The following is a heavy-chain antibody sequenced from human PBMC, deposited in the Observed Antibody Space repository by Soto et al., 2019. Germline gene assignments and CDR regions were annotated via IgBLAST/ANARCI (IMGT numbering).Heavy chain of an antibody. CDR3: ARDRPGVVPAAIRKYYYRMDV. D-gene: IGHD2-2*01. V-gene: IGHV1-69*13. J-gene: IGHJ6*02. Sequence: SVKVSCKASGGTFSSYAISWVRQAPGQGLEWMGGIIPIFGTANYAQKFNGRVTINQDESTSTEYMELSSLRSEDTHAYYCARDRPGVVPAAIRKYYYRMDVWGQGTTVIVAS. CDR1: GGTFSSYA. CDR2: IIPIFGTA.